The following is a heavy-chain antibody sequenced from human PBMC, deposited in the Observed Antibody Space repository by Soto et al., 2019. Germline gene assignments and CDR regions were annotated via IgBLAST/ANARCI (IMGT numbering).Heavy chain of an antibody. Sequence: GGSLRLSCAASGFTFSSYAMSWVRQAPGKGLEWVSAISGSGGSTYYADSVKGRFTISRDNSKNTLYLQMNSLRAEETAVYYCAKTLTTAMVDYYYYYYGMDVWGQGTTVTVSS. D-gene: IGHD5-18*01. CDR1: GFTFSSYA. J-gene: IGHJ6*02. V-gene: IGHV3-23*01. CDR3: AKTLTTAMVDYYYYYYGMDV. CDR2: ISGSGGST.